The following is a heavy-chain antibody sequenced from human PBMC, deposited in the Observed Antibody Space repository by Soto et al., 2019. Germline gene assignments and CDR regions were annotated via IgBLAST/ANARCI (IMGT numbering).Heavy chain of an antibody. V-gene: IGHV1-3*04. CDR2: INTGNGNT. D-gene: IGHD2-21*02. CDR3: ASGHCSGDCYSDY. J-gene: IGHJ4*02. CDR1: GYTFTNYP. Sequence: ASSVKVSCKASGYTFTNYPMHWVRQAPGQGLEWLGWINTGNGNTKCSQKFQGRVTITWDTSATTTYIELSSLRSEDTAVYYCASGHCSGDCYSDYWGQGTLVTVSS.